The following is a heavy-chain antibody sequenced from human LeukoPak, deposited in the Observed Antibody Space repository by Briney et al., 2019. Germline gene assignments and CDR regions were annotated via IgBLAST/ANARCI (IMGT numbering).Heavy chain of an antibody. J-gene: IGHJ4*02. Sequence: AASVKVSCKDSGYTFSTYGISWVRQAPGQGLEWMGWISTSNGDTKYAQKLQGRVTMTTDTSTSTAYMELRNLRSDDTAVYYCAREGLGELTLDYWGQGTLVTVSS. CDR2: ISTSNGDT. D-gene: IGHD3-16*01. CDR1: GYTFSTYG. CDR3: AREGLGELTLDY. V-gene: IGHV1-18*01.